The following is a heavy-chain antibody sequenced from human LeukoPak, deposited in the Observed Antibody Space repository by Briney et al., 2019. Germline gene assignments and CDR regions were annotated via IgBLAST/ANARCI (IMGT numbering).Heavy chain of an antibody. CDR1: GFTFSSYE. J-gene: IGHJ4*02. Sequence: GGSLRLSCAASGFTFSSYEMNWVRQAPGKGLEWVSYISSSGSTIYYADSVKGRFTISRDNAKNSLYLQMNSLRAEDTAVYYCASRPYGFLGPFDYWGQGTLVTVSS. D-gene: IGHD3/OR15-3a*01. CDR3: ASRPYGFLGPFDY. V-gene: IGHV3-48*03. CDR2: ISSSGSTI.